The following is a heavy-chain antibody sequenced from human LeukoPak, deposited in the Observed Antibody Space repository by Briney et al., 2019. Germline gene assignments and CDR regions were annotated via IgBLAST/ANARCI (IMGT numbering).Heavy chain of an antibody. D-gene: IGHD6-13*01. V-gene: IGHV1-69*06. J-gene: IGHJ3*02. CDR2: IIPIFGTA. CDR3: ATASWREGHGGAFDI. Sequence: SVKVSCKASGGTFSSYAISWVRQAPGQGLEWMGGIIPIFGTANYAQKFQGRVTITADKSTSTAYMELSSLRSEDTAVYYCATASWREGHGGAFDIWGQGTMVTVSS. CDR1: GGTFSSYA.